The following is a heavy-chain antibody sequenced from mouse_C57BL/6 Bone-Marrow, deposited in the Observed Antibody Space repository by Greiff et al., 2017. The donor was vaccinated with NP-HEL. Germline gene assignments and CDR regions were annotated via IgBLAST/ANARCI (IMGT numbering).Heavy chain of an antibody. CDR1: GYTFTSYW. D-gene: IGHD2-1*01. J-gene: IGHJ3*01. V-gene: IGHV1-50*01. CDR3: AREDYYGND. Sequence: QVQLQQPGAELVKPGASVKLSCKASGYTFTSYWMQWVKQRPGQGLEWIGEIDPSDSYTNYNQKFKGKATLTVETSSSTAYMQLSSLTSEDSAVYYCAREDYYGNDWGQGTLVTVSA. CDR2: IDPSDSYT.